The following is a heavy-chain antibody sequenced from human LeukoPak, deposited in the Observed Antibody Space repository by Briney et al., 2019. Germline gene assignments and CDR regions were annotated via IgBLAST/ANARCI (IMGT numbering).Heavy chain of an antibody. D-gene: IGHD6-13*01. Sequence: PGGSLRLSCAASGFTFSSYGMHWVRQAPGKGLEWVAFIRYDGSNKYYADSVKGRFTISRDNSKNTLYLQMSSLRAEDTAVYYCAKDRQQHFDYWGQGTLVTVSS. CDR3: AKDRQQHFDY. CDR1: GFTFSSYG. J-gene: IGHJ4*02. CDR2: IRYDGSNK. V-gene: IGHV3-30*02.